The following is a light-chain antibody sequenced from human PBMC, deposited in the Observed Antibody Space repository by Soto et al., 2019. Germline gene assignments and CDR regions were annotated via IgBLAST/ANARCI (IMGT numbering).Light chain of an antibody. CDR1: QSISSW. CDR3: QQYRT. J-gene: IGKJ1*01. Sequence: DIQMTQSPSTLSASVGDRVTNTCRASQSISSWLAWYQQKPGKAPKLLIYKASSLESGVPSRFSGSGSGTEFTLTISSLQPDDFATYSCQQYRTFGQGTKVDIK. V-gene: IGKV1-5*03. CDR2: KAS.